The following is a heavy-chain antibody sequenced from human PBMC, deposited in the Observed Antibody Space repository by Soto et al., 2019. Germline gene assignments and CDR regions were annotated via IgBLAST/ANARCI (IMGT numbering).Heavy chain of an antibody. CDR2: ISGNGIAT. CDR1: GFIFSDHA. D-gene: IGHD3-16*01. Sequence: GGSLRLSCEASGFIFSDHAMSWVRQAPGKGLEWVSAISGNGIATYYADSVKGRFTISRDNAKKTLYLQMDRLRPEDTSLYYCVIGGEWGFDYFHFDFWGRGTQVTVSS. V-gene: IGHV3-23*01. J-gene: IGHJ4*02. CDR3: VIGGEWGFDYFHFDF.